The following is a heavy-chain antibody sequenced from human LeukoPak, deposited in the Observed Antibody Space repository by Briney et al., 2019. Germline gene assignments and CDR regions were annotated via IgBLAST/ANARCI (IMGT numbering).Heavy chain of an antibody. D-gene: IGHD3-3*01. Sequence: PGRSLRLSCAASGFTFSSYAMHWVRQAPGKGLEWVAVISYDGSNKYYADSVKGRFTISRDNSKNTLYLQMNSLRAEDTAVYYCAKSRDIWSGYDDYWGQGTLVTVSS. V-gene: IGHV3-30*04. CDR2: ISYDGSNK. CDR3: AKSRDIWSGYDDY. CDR1: GFTFSSYA. J-gene: IGHJ4*02.